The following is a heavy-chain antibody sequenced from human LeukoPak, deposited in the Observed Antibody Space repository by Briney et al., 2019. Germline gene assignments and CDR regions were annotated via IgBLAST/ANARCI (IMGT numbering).Heavy chain of an antibody. J-gene: IGHJ4*02. CDR2: IYYSGST. V-gene: IGHV4-39*01. CDR3: ATWYYYDSSGYSNFDY. D-gene: IGHD3-22*01. CDR1: GGSFSGYY. Sequence: SETLSLTCAVYGGSFSGYYWGWIRQPPGKGLEWIGSIYYSGSTYYNPSLKSRVTISVDTSKNQFSLKLSSVTAADTAVYYCATWYYYDSSGYSNFDYWGQGTLVTVSS.